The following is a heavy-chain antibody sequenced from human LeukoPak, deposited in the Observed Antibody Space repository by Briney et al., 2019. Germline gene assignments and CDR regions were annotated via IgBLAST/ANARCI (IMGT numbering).Heavy chain of an antibody. CDR1: GYSFTSYW. Sequence: GESPKSSCKGSGYSFTSYWIGWVRQMPGKGLEWMGMIYPGDSDPRYSPSFRGQVTFSADKSISTAHLHWSSLKASDTAMYYCATRGGGQMVRGIPDAFDIWGQGTMVTVSS. CDR3: ATRGGGQMVRGIPDAFDI. J-gene: IGHJ3*02. CDR2: IYPGDSDP. D-gene: IGHD3-10*01. V-gene: IGHV5-51*01.